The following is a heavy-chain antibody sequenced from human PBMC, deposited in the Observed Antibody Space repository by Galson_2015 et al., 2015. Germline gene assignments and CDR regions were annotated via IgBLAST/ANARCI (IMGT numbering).Heavy chain of an antibody. J-gene: IGHJ5*02. D-gene: IGHD2-2*01. CDR1: GYNFAEYG. CDR3: ARWGVVPAATPNWFDP. CDR2: ISAYNGST. V-gene: IGHV1-18*01. Sequence: QSGAEVTKPGASVLICCTASGYNFAEYGVSGVRQAPGQGLEWMGWISAYNGSTNYAQKLQGRVTMTTDTSTSTAYMELRSLRSDDTAVYYCARWGVVPAATPNWFDPWGQGTLVTVSS.